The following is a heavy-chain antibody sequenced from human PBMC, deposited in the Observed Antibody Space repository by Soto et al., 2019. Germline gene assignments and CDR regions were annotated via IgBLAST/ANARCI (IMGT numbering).Heavy chain of an antibody. CDR1: GFTFDDYA. CDR3: ASPPRATVTDNIFDF. J-gene: IGHJ4*02. Sequence: GSLRLSCAASGFTFDDYAMHWVRQAPGKGLEWXAYXXYXXNXXXXXSXXXRVTISMDTSKNQLSLKLTYMTAADTAVYYCASPPRATVTDNIFDFWGPGTLVTASS. V-gene: IGHV4-59*01. D-gene: IGHD4-17*01. CDR2: XXYXXNX.